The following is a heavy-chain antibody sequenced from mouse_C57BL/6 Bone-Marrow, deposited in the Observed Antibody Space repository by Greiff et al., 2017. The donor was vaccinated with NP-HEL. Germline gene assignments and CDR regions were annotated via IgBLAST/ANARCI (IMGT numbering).Heavy chain of an antibody. J-gene: IGHJ4*01. Sequence: EVKLMESGGDLVKPGGSLKLSCAASGFTFSSYGMSWVRQTPDQSLEWVATISSGGSYTYYPDSVKGRFTISRDNAKNTLYLQLSSLKSTDTAMCYCARGYGYWAMDYWGQGTSVTVSS. CDR3: ARGYGYWAMDY. V-gene: IGHV5-6*01. CDR1: GFTFSSYG. CDR2: ISSGGSYT. D-gene: IGHD1-1*02.